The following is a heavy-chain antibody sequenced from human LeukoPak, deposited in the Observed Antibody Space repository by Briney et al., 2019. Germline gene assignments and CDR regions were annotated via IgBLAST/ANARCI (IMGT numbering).Heavy chain of an antibody. Sequence: SETLSLTCSVSGYSFTSGHYWGWIRQPPGKGLEWIANIYHTGSAHYNPSLKSRVTISVDTSKNQFSLKLSSVTAADTTVYYCARYCTSTTCILRGFDYWGQGTLVTVSS. CDR2: IYHTGSA. D-gene: IGHD2-2*01. CDR1: GYSFTSGHY. V-gene: IGHV4-38-2*01. J-gene: IGHJ4*02. CDR3: ARYCTSTTCILRGFDY.